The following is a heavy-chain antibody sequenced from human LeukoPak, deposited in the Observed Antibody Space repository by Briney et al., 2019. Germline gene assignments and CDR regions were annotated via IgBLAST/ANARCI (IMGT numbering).Heavy chain of an antibody. J-gene: IGHJ4*02. V-gene: IGHV3-23*01. CDR3: AKVLGASTSGYFDY. CDR1: GFTFSSYA. CDR2: ISVSGGST. D-gene: IGHD1-26*01. Sequence: PGGSLTLSCAASGFTFSSYAMSWVRQAPGKGLEWVSAISVSGGSTYYADSVKGRFTISRDNSKNTLYLQMNSLRAEDTAVYYCAKVLGASTSGYFDYWGQGTPVTVSS.